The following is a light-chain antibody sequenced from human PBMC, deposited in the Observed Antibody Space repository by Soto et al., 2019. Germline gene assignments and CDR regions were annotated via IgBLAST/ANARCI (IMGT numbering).Light chain of an antibody. V-gene: IGLV2-8*01. J-gene: IGLJ2*01. CDR1: SSDVGAYNY. Sequence: QSVLTQPPSASGSPGQSVTISCTGTSSDVGAYNYVSWYQQHPGKAPKLIIYEVSKRPSGVPDRFSGSKSGNTASLTVSGLQAEDEADYYCSSYVGINIVVFGGGTQLTVL. CDR2: EVS. CDR3: SSYVGINIVV.